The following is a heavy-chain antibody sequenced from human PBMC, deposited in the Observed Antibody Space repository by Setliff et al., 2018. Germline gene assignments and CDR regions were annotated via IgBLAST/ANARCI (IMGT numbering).Heavy chain of an antibody. CDR2: IYTRGSI. Sequence: SCTVSGDSITEPNYYWSWIRQPVGQGLEWIGHIYTRGSINSNPSLRTRISISVDTSKNHFSLRMSSVTAADAADYYCLRIRLVQHEHSWGQGTLVTVSS. D-gene: IGHD3-10*01. CDR1: GDSITEPNYY. CDR3: LRIRLVQHEHS. J-gene: IGHJ4*02. V-gene: IGHV4-61*09.